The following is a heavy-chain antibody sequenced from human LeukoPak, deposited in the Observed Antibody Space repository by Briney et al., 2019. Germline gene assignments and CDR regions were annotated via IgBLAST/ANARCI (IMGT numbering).Heavy chain of an antibody. V-gene: IGHV3-15*01. Sequence: PGGSLRLPCAASGFTFSNAWMSWVRQAPGKGLEWVGRIKSKTDGGTTDYAAPVKGRFTISRDDSKNTLYLQMSSLKTEDTAVYYCTTTTKYYYDSSGEDAFDIWGQGTMVTVSS. J-gene: IGHJ3*02. D-gene: IGHD3-22*01. CDR1: GFTFSNAW. CDR3: TTTTKYYYDSSGEDAFDI. CDR2: IKSKTDGGTT.